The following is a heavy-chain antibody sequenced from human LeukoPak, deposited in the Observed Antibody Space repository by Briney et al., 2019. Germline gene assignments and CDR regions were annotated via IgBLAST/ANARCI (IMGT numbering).Heavy chain of an antibody. CDR3: ARPGAKMTTEDCYFDL. Sequence: SETLSLTCSVSGGSISSRSYYCGWIRQPPGKGLEWIGSIHYSGSTHYNPSLKSRVTISADRSKNHFSLKLRSVTAADTAVYYCARPGAKMTTEDCYFDLWGRGTLVTVSS. CDR1: GGSISSRSYY. CDR2: IHYSGST. D-gene: IGHD4/OR15-4a*01. V-gene: IGHV4-39*02. J-gene: IGHJ2*01.